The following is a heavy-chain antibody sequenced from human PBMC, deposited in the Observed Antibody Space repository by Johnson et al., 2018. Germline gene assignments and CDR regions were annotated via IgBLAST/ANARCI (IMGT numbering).Heavy chain of an antibody. CDR1: GFTFSGYA. J-gene: IGHJ6*02. D-gene: IGHD3-3*01. Sequence: VQLVQSGGGLVQPGGSLRLSCTVSGFTFSGYAMTWVRQAPGKGLEWVSSISGSGDRTDYAASVKGRLTIARDNSKNTLYLQMNNLRAEDTALYYCSTYKFWSSSNCPQPAGMEVWGQGTTVTVSS. V-gene: IGHV3-23*04. CDR2: ISGSGDRT. CDR3: STYKFWSSSNCPQPAGMEV.